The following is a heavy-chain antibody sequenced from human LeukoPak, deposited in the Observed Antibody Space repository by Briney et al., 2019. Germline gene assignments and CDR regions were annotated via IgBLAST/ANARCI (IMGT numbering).Heavy chain of an antibody. V-gene: IGHV4-30-2*01. J-gene: IGHJ3*02. CDR2: IYHSGST. Sequence: PSETLSLTCAVSGVSISSGGYSWSWLRQPPGKGLEWIGYIYHSGSTYYNPSLKSRVTISVDRSKNQFSLKLSSVTAADTAVYYCARDANYGDYSRAFDIWGQGTMVTVSS. CDR3: ARDANYGDYSRAFDI. D-gene: IGHD4-17*01. CDR1: GVSISSGGYS.